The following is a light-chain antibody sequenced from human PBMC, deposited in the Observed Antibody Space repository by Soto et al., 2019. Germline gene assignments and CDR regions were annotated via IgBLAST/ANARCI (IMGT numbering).Light chain of an antibody. CDR2: AND. Sequence: QSVLTQSPSASGAPGQRVTISCSGSTSNIGSHSVNWYRQLPGTAPKVVMFANDERPSGVPDRISGSKSGTSASLVISGLQFEDEADYYCAAWDDSLNGHLVFGGGTKLTVL. CDR1: TSNIGSHS. CDR3: AAWDDSLNGHLV. J-gene: IGLJ2*01. V-gene: IGLV1-44*01.